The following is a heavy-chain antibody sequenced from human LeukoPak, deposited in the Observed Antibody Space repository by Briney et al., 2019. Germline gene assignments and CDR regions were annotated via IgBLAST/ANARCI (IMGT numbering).Heavy chain of an antibody. CDR1: GFTFSTYA. CDR3: ARGGDGYTP. J-gene: IGHJ5*02. V-gene: IGHV3-21*01. CDR2: ITSSSSYV. D-gene: IGHD5-24*01. Sequence: GSLRLSCAASGFTFSTYAMHWVRQAPGKGLEWVSSITSSSSYVYYADSLKGRFTISRDNAKNSLYLQMNSLRAEDTAMYYCARGGDGYTPWGQGTLVTVSS.